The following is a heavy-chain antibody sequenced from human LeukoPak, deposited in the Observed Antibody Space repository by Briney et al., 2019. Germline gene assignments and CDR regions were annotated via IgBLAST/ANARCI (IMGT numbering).Heavy chain of an antibody. CDR1: GGSISSSSYY. CDR3: ARRSVGATYFDY. D-gene: IGHD1-26*01. CDR2: IYYSGST. V-gene: IGHV4-39*07. J-gene: IGHJ4*02. Sequence: PSETLSLTCTVSGGSISSSSYYWGWIRQPPGKGLEWIGSIYYSGSTNYNPSLKSRVTISVDTSKNQFSLKLSSVTAADTAVYYCARRSVGATYFDYWGQGTLVTVSS.